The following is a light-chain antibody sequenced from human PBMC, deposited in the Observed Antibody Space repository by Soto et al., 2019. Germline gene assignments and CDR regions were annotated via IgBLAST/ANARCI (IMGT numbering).Light chain of an antibody. J-gene: IGKJ1*01. CDR1: QSVSSSY. CDR2: GES. V-gene: IGKV3-20*01. CDR3: QQYGSSPRT. Sequence: EIVLTQSPGTLSLSPGERATLSCRASQSVSSSYLAWYQQKPGQAPRLLIYGESSRATGIPDRFSGSGSGTDFTLIISRLEPEDFAVYYCQQYGSSPRTFGQGTKVEIK.